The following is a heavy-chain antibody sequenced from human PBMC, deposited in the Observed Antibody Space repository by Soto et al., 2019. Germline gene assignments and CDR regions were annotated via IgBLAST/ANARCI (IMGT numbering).Heavy chain of an antibody. V-gene: IGHV1-69*12. CDR3: ARVDAVAGIYTYHDLDV. D-gene: IGHD6-19*01. CDR2: IVPIFGTT. J-gene: IGHJ6*02. Sequence: QVQLVQSGAEVTKPGSSVKVSCKASGGTFSNYAISWVRQAPGQGLEWMGGIVPIFGTTNYAQKFQARVTIIAVDSKTTAYLELRRLRSEDTAVYYGARVDAVAGIYTYHDLDVWGQGTAVRVSS. CDR1: GGTFSNYA.